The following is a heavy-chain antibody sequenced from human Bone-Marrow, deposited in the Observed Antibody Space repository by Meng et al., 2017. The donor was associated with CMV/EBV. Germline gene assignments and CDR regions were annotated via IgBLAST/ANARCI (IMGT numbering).Heavy chain of an antibody. D-gene: IGHD3-3*01. J-gene: IGHJ4*02. CDR3: ARAKYYDFWRGYYEVLGGSYYFDY. CDR1: GFTFSSYG. CDR2: IKQDGSEK. Sequence: GGSLRLSCAASGFTFSSYGMSWVRQAPGKGLEWVANIKQDGSEKYYVDSVKGRFTISRDNAKNSLYLQMNSLRAEDTAVYYCARAKYYDFWRGYYEVLGGSYYFDYWGQGTLVTVSS. V-gene: IGHV3-7*01.